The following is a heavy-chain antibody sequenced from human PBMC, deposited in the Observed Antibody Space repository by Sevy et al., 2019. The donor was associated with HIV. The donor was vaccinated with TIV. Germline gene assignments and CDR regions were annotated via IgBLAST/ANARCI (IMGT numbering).Heavy chain of an antibody. CDR1: GGSISSSSYY. CDR3: AGHIKLLRFVIGSDWFDP. J-gene: IGHJ5*02. D-gene: IGHD5-12*01. Sequence: SETLSLTCTVSGGSISSSSYYWGWIRQPPGKGLVWIGSIYYSGSTYYNPSLKSRVTICVDTSKNQFSLRLSSVTAAETAVYYCAGHIKLLRFVIGSDWFDPWGQGTLVTVSS. CDR2: IYYSGST. V-gene: IGHV4-39*01.